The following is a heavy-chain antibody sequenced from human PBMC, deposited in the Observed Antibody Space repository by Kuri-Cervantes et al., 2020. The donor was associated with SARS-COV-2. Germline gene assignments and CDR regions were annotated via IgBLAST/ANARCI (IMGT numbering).Heavy chain of an antibody. CDR2: ISYDGSNK. Sequence: LSLTCAASGFTFSSYAMHWVRQAPGKGLEWVAVISYDGSNKYYADSVKGRFTISRDNSKNTLYLQMNSLRAEDTAVYYCARDRVYCSGGSCPLYYWGQGTLVTVSS. D-gene: IGHD2-15*01. V-gene: IGHV3-30-3*01. CDR1: GFTFSSYA. CDR3: ARDRVYCSGGSCPLYY. J-gene: IGHJ4*02.